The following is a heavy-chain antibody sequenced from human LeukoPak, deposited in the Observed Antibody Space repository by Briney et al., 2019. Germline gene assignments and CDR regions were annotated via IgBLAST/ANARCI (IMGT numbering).Heavy chain of an antibody. D-gene: IGHD3-10*01. CDR2: IYYSGST. CDR1: GGSISGYY. V-gene: IGHV4-59*08. CDR3: ARRLWFGEFHDAFDI. J-gene: IGHJ3*02. Sequence: SETLSLTCTVSGGSISGYYWSWIRQPPGKGLEWIGYIYYSGSTNYNPSLKSRVTISVDTSKNQFSLKLTSVTAADTAVYYCARRLWFGEFHDAFDIWGQGTMVTVSS.